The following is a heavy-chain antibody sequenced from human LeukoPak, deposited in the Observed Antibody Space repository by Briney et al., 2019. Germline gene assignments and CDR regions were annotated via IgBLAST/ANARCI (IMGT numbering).Heavy chain of an antibody. CDR3: ARDKVVDY. V-gene: IGHV3-30-3*01. J-gene: IGHJ4*02. D-gene: IGHD2-15*01. Sequence: HPGGSLRLSCAASGFTFSSYAMHCVRQAPGKGLEWVAVISYDGSNKYYADSVKGRFTISRDNSKNTLYLQMNSLRAEDTAVYYCARDKVVDYWGQGTLVTVSS. CDR2: ISYDGSNK. CDR1: GFTFSSYA.